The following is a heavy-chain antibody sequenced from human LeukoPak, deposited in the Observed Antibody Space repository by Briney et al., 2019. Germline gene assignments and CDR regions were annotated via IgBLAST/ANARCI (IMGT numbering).Heavy chain of an antibody. CDR3: ARPTLEGVTDDAFDI. J-gene: IGHJ3*02. CDR1: XXSFTSYX. Sequence: KXSXXGSXXSFTSYXXXWVRQLPGKXXEGXGIIYPGDSDTRYSPSFQGQVTISADKSISTAYLQWSSLKASDTAMYYCARPTLEGVTDDAFDIWGQGTMVTVSS. D-gene: IGHD2-21*02. V-gene: IGHV5-51*01. CDR2: IYPGDSDT.